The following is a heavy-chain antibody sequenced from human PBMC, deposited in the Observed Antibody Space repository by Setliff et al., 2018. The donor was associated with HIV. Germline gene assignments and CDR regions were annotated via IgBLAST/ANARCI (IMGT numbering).Heavy chain of an antibody. CDR1: GFRFRSYW. V-gene: IGHV3-7*03. D-gene: IGHD3-10*01. CDR2: VKQDGTET. Sequence: PGGSLRLSCAASGFRFRSYWMSWVRQAPGKGLESVANVKQDGTETLYVDSVKGRFTISRDNANNLVYLKMNSLITEDTALYYCTTAVAQKWYGSGNENYWGQGTLVTVSS. CDR3: TTAVAQKWYGSGNENY. J-gene: IGHJ4*02.